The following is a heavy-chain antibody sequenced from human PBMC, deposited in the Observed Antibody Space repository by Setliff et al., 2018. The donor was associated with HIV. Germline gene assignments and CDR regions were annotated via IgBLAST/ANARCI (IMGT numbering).Heavy chain of an antibody. D-gene: IGHD6-19*01. V-gene: IGHV4-38-2*02. J-gene: IGHJ4*02. CDR3: ARRRSSGWYHYFDY. CDR2: TYHSGST. CDR1: GYSISSGYY. Sequence: SETLSLTCTVSGYSISSGYYWGWIRQPPGKGLEWIGSTYHSGSTYYNPSLKSRVTISVDTSKNQFSLKLSSVTAADTAVYYCARRRSSGWYHYFDYWGQGTLVTVSS.